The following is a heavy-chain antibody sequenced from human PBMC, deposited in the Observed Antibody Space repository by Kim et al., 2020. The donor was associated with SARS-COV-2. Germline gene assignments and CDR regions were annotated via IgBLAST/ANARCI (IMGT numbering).Heavy chain of an antibody. CDR1: GYTFTSYA. D-gene: IGHD3-22*01. V-gene: IGHV1-3*01. CDR2: INAGNGNT. CDR3: ARDGGTDYYDNSFDY. J-gene: IGHJ4*02. Sequence: ASVKVSCKASGYTFTSYAMHWVRQAPGQRLEWMGWINAGNGNTKYSQKFQGRVTITRDTSASTAYMELSSLRSEDTAVYYCARDGGTDYYDNSFDYGGQGTLVTVSS.